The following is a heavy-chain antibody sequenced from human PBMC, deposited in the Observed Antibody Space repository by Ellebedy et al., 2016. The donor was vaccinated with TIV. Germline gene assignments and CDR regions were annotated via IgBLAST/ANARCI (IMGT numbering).Heavy chain of an antibody. D-gene: IGHD2-2*01. V-gene: IGHV3-74*01. J-gene: IGHJ4*02. Sequence: PGGSLRLSCTASGLTFRTYWMHWVRQAPGKGLVWVSRINSDGSSTSYADSVQGRFTISRDNAKDTLYLQMNSLRVEDTAVYYCASVSGAVVPAANKYWGQGIQVTVSS. CDR2: INSDGSST. CDR1: GLTFRTYW. CDR3: ASVSGAVVPAANKY.